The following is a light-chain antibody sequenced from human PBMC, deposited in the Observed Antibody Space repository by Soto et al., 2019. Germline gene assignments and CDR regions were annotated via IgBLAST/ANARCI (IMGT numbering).Light chain of an antibody. CDR1: QGISSY. Sequence: IQLTQSPSTLSSSVGDRATITCRASQGISSYLSWYQQQQGKAPKLLIYSASTLRSGVPSRFSGSGSGTDFTLTISSLQPEDFATYYCQQLNSYTFGQGTKLEIK. CDR3: QQLNSYT. J-gene: IGKJ2*01. CDR2: SAS. V-gene: IGKV1-9*01.